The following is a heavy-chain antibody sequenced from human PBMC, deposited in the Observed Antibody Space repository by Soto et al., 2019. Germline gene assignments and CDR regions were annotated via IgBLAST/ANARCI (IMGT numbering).Heavy chain of an antibody. Sequence: ASVNVPYKASGYSFTNYETIWVRQAPGQRIEWMGWMHPNSGYTVYAQKFQGRVTLTRDTTIRTAYMELSSLTKEDTAVYDGARGRGCQCRGGTCSRFLDPWGQGTLVTVSS. CDR1: GYSFTNYE. D-gene: IGHD2-15*01. V-gene: IGHV1-8*01. CDR2: MHPNSGYT. CDR3: ARGRGCQCRGGTCSRFLDP. J-gene: IGHJ5*02.